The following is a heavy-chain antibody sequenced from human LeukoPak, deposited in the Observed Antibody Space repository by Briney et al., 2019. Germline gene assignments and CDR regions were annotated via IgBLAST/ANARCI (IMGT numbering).Heavy chain of an antibody. CDR1: GFNFGDYY. D-gene: IGHD3-16*01. CDR3: VRSWGVVAFDY. V-gene: IGHV3-11*04. J-gene: IGHJ4*02. Sequence: KPGGSLRLSCAASGFNFGDYYMSWIRQAPGKGLEWLTHISGSGSTIQYADSVKGRFIISRDNAENSLYLQMNSLRGEDTAVYYCVRSWGVVAFDYWGQGTLVTVTS. CDR2: ISGSGSTI.